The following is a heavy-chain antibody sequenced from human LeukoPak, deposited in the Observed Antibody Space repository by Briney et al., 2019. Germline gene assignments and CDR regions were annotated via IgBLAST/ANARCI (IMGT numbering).Heavy chain of an antibody. J-gene: IGHJ5*02. Sequence: PSETLSLTCTVSGGSISSGGYYWSWIRQHPGKGLEWIGHISNSGSTYCNPSLKSRVTISVDTSKNHFSLKLNSVTAADTAVYYCATLWYGDSAPFDPWGQGTLVSVSS. V-gene: IGHV4-31*03. CDR1: GGSISSGGYY. D-gene: IGHD3-10*01. CDR2: ISNSGST. CDR3: ATLWYGDSAPFDP.